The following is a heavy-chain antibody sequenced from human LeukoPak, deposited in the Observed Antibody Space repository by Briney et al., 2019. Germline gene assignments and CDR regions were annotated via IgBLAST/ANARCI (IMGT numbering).Heavy chain of an antibody. V-gene: IGHV3-74*01. J-gene: IGHJ4*02. CDR3: ARGGGATVDY. Sequence: PGGSLRLSCAASGFTFISYWMYWVRQAPGKGLVWVSRINSDGGSTTYADSVKGRFTISIDNAKNTLYLQVNSLRAEDTAVYYCARGGGATVDYWGQGTLVTVSS. D-gene: IGHD1-26*01. CDR1: GFTFISYW. CDR2: INSDGGST.